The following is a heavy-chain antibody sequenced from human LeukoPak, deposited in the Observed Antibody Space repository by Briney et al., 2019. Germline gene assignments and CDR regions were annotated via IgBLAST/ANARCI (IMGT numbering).Heavy chain of an antibody. V-gene: IGHV4-59*01. CDR2: IHNNGDI. J-gene: IGHJ4*02. Sequence: SETLSLTCIVSGDSIRSYYWNWIRQAPGKALEWIGHIHNNGDIAYNFSLKSRVTITMDTSKNQFSLKLSSVTAADTAVYYCGRWGYFDSGNYFVVDYWGQGTVVTVSS. D-gene: IGHD3-22*01. CDR1: GDSIRSYY. CDR3: GRWGYFDSGNYFVVDY.